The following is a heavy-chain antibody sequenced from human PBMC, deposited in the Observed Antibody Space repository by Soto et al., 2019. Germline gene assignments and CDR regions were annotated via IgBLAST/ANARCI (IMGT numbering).Heavy chain of an antibody. CDR2: IYPGDSDA. CDR3: ARRAYNYADGLQDYFGP. CDR1: GYNFGSYW. J-gene: IGHJ5*02. V-gene: IGHV5-51*01. Sequence: PWASLKISCKGSGYNFGSYWIVWVRQMPGKGLELMGIIYPGDSDARYSPSFQGQVTFSADKSISTAYLQWSSLKASDTAMYYCARRAYNYADGLQDYFGPWGQGTLVTVSS. D-gene: IGHD5-18*01.